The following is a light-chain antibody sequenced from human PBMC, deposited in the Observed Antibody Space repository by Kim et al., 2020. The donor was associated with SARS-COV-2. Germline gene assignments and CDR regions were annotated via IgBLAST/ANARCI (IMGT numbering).Light chain of an antibody. J-gene: IGKJ1*01. V-gene: IGKV3-11*01. CDR2: DAS. CDR3: QQRSDWRT. Sequence: SLSPGERATLSCRASQSVSTYLAWFQQKFGQAPRLLIYDASKRATGIPARFSGSGSGTDFTLTISSLEPEDFAVYYCQQRSDWRTFGQGTRVEIK. CDR1: QSVSTY.